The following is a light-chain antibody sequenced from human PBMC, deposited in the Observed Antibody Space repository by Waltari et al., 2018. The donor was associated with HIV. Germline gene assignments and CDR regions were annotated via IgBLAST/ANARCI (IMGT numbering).Light chain of an antibody. CDR3: ATWDDSLSGLWV. Sequence: QSVLTQPPSASGTPGQRVTISCSGSSPNIGRHYVSWYQQLPGTAPKLLIYRNNQRPSGVPDRFSGSKSGTSASLAISGLRSEDEADYYCATWDDSLSGLWVFGGGTKLTVL. V-gene: IGLV1-47*01. CDR1: SPNIGRHY. CDR2: RNN. J-gene: IGLJ3*02.